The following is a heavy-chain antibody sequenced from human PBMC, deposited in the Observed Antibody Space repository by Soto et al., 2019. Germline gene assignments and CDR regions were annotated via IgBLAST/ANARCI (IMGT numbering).Heavy chain of an antibody. CDR1: GFPLSRSA. Sequence: PWGSLLLSCASSGFPLSRSAVTWVRQAPGKGLERVSYISDSGDRTYYADSVNGRFTISRDRSKNTVSLQMDSLRAEDTAVYYCAKDRGIIVKAGDAFDVWGQGTKVTVSS. CDR2: ISDSGDRT. CDR3: AKDRGIIVKAGDAFDV. V-gene: IGHV3-23*01. J-gene: IGHJ3*01. D-gene: IGHD3-16*02.